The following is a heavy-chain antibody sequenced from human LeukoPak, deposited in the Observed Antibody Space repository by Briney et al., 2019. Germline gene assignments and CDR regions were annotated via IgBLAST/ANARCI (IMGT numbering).Heavy chain of an antibody. V-gene: IGHV3-48*02. CDR1: GFTFSSYS. CDR2: ISSSSSTI. J-gene: IGHJ4*02. CDR3: ARDGDWNDGRVY. Sequence: GGSLRLSCAASGFTFSSYSMDWVRQAPGKGLEWVSSISSSSSTIYYADSVKGRFTISRDNAKNSLYLQMNSLRDEDTAVYYGARDGDWNDGRVYWGQGTLVTVSS. D-gene: IGHD1-1*01.